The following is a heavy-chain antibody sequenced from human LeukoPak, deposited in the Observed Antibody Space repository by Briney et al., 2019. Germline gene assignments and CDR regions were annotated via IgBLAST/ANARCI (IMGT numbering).Heavy chain of an antibody. D-gene: IGHD1-1*01. V-gene: IGHV3-74*01. Sequence: GGSLRLSCAASGFTFSSYWMHWVRQAPGKGLVWVSRINSDGSSTSYADSVKGRFTISRDNAKNTLYLQMNSLRAEDTAVYYCARDGMTGTTSYYYYGMDVWGQGTTVTVSS. CDR3: ARDGMTGTTSYYYYGMDV. CDR2: INSDGSST. CDR1: GFTFSSYW. J-gene: IGHJ6*02.